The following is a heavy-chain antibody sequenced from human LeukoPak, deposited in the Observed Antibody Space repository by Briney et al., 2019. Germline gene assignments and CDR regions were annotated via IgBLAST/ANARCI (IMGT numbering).Heavy chain of an antibody. J-gene: IGHJ4*02. D-gene: IGHD3-22*01. CDR2: IYSGGNI. CDR3: ARDWSGDYYDSSGYYYVY. Sequence: GGTLRLSCAASGFTVSSNYMSWVRQAPGKGLEWVSMIYSGGNIYYTDSVKGRFTISRDNSKNTLDLQMNSLRVEDTAVYYCARDWSGDYYDSSGYYYVYWGQGTLVTVSS. V-gene: IGHV3-66*01. CDR1: GFTVSSNY.